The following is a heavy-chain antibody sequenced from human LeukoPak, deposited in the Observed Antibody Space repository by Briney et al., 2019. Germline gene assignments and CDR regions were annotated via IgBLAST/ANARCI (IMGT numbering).Heavy chain of an antibody. CDR3: ARADLYDFWSGHYNFDY. J-gene: IGHJ4*02. Sequence: AASVKVSCKASGYTFTGYYMHWVRQAPGQGLEWMGWINPNSGGTNYAQKFQGRVTMTRDTSISTAYMELSRLRSDDTAVYYCARADLYDFWSGHYNFDYWGQGTLVTVSS. CDR1: GYTFTGYY. CDR2: INPNSGGT. V-gene: IGHV1-2*02. D-gene: IGHD3-3*01.